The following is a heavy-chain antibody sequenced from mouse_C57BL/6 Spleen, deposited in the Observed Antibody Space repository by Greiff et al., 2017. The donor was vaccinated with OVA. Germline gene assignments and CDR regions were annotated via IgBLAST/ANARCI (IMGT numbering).Heavy chain of an antibody. CDR2: INPNNGGT. CDR1: GYTFTDYY. J-gene: IGHJ3*01. D-gene: IGHD2-3*01. V-gene: IGHV1-26*01. Sequence: VQLQQSGPELVKPGASVKISCKASGYTFTDYYMNWVKQSHGKSLEWIGDINPNNGGTSYNQKFKGKATLTVDKSSSTAYMELRSLTSEDSAVYYWARRRGYYDAYWGQGTRVTVAA. CDR3: ARRRGYYDAY.